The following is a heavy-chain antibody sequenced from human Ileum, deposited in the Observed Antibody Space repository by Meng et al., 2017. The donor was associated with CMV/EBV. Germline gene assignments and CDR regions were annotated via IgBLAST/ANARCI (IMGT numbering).Heavy chain of an antibody. CDR1: GGSFSSNEW. Sequence: LDCAVSGGSFSSNEWWSWVRQPPGKGVEWIGEIHHRGTTTYNPSLKSRVTMSLDESKIELSLKLSSVTAADTAIYYCTRNGYYSLDYWSPGTLVTVSS. V-gene: IGHV4-4*02. J-gene: IGHJ4*02. CDR2: IHHRGTT. D-gene: IGHD3-22*01. CDR3: TRNGYYSLDY.